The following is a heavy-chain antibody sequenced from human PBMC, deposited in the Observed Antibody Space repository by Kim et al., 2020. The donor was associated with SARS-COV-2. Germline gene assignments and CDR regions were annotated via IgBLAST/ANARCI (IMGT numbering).Heavy chain of an antibody. D-gene: IGHD3-3*01. CDR2: ISGRGIGT. CDR1: GFTFSSYA. CDR3: AKGVDDFLYGMDV. J-gene: IGHJ6*02. V-gene: IGHV3-23*01. Sequence: GGSLRLSCAASGFTFSSYAMSWVRQAPGKGLELVSAISGRGIGTYYADSVKGRFTISRDNSKNTLYLQMNSLRAADTAVYYCAKGVDDFLYGMDVWGQGTTVTVSS.